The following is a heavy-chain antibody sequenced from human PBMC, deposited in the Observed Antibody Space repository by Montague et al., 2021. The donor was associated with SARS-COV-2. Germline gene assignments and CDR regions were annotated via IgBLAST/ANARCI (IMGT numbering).Heavy chain of an antibody. CDR2: ISSSSSYI. CDR3: ARGYDFWSGGYYYYYGMDV. Sequence: FLRLSCAASGFTFSSYSMNWVRQAPGKGLEWVSSISSSSSYIYYADSVKGRFTISRDNAKNPLYLQMNSLRAEDTAVYYCARGYDFWSGGYYYYYGMDVWGQGTTVTVSS. D-gene: IGHD3-3*01. CDR1: GFTFSSYS. J-gene: IGHJ6*02. V-gene: IGHV3-21*01.